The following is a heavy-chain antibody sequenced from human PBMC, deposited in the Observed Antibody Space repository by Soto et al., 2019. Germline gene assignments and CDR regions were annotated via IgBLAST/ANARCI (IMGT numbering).Heavy chain of an antibody. CDR3: ARDNYYDSSGYPSGRYFDY. CDR1: GGSFSGYY. Sequence: SETLSLTCAVYGGSFSGYYWSWIRQPPGKGLEWIGEINHSGSTNYNPSLKSRVTISVDTSKNQFSLKLSSVTAADTAVYYCARDNYYDSSGYPSGRYFDYWGQGTLVTVSS. D-gene: IGHD3-22*01. J-gene: IGHJ4*02. V-gene: IGHV4-34*01. CDR2: INHSGST.